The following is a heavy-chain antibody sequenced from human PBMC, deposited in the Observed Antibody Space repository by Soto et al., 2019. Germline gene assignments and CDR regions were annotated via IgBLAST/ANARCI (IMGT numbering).Heavy chain of an antibody. V-gene: IGHV4-31*03. D-gene: IGHD3-10*01. CDR2: IYYSGST. Sequence: SETLSLTCTVSGGSISSGGYYWSWIRQHPGKGLEWIGYIYYSGSTYYNPSLKSRVTISVDTSKNQFSLKLSSVTAADTAGYYCARDSPVRGGSNYFDYWGQGTLVTVSS. CDR1: GGSISSGGYY. J-gene: IGHJ4*02. CDR3: ARDSPVRGGSNYFDY.